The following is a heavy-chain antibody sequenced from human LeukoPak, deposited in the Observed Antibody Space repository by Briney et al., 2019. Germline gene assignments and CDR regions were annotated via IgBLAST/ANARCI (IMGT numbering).Heavy chain of an antibody. D-gene: IGHD6-19*01. J-gene: IGHJ4*02. V-gene: IGHV4-34*01. CDR2: INHSGST. CDR1: GGSFSGYY. Sequence: SETLSLTCAVYGGSFSGYYWSWIRQPPGKGPEWIGEINHSGSTNYNPSLKSRVTISVDTSKNQFSLKLSSVTAADTAVYYCARRGYSSGWFRSGYFDYWGQGTLVTVSS. CDR3: ARRGYSSGWFRSGYFDY.